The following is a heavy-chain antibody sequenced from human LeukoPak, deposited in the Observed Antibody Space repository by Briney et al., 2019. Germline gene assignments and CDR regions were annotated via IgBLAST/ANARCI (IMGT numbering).Heavy chain of an antibody. D-gene: IGHD5-18*01. J-gene: IGHJ4*02. Sequence: PGGSLRLSRAASGFIFSTFSMNWVRQAPGKGLEWVSYISGTSDTKYYAESVKGRFTISRDNAENSLYLQMNSLRDDDTAIYYCAREAPRSFGQIDYWGQGTPVAVSS. V-gene: IGHV3-48*02. CDR3: AREAPRSFGQIDY. CDR1: GFIFSTFS. CDR2: ISGTSDTK.